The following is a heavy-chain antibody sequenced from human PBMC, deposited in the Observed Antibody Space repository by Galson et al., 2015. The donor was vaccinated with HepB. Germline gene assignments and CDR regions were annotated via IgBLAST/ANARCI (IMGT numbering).Heavy chain of an antibody. J-gene: IGHJ4*02. CDR3: GARHRVLGSIGDH. Sequence: SLRLSCAASGFTFSNYWLYWVRQAPGKGLVWVSRINPDGSIINYADSVKGRFTISRDNAKNTLYLQMNSLTAEDTAVYYCGARHRVLGSIGDHWGQGTLVTVSS. CDR2: INPDGSII. V-gene: IGHV3-74*01. D-gene: IGHD1-26*01. CDR1: GFTFSNYW.